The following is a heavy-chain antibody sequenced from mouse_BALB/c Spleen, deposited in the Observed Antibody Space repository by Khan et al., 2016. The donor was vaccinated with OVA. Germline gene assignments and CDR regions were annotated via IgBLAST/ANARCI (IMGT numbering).Heavy chain of an antibody. D-gene: IGHD6-1*01. Sequence: QVQLQQSGPELVKPGASVKMSCKASGYTFTDYVMNWVKQRNGQGLEWIGQIYPGSGSTFYNENFKGKATLTADSSSSTAYMQLSNLTSEDSAVYFCARAVLDVIAYWAQGTRLTVSA. CDR3: ARAVLDVIAY. J-gene: IGHJ3*01. CDR1: GYTFTDYV. CDR2: IYPGSGST. V-gene: IGHV1-77*01.